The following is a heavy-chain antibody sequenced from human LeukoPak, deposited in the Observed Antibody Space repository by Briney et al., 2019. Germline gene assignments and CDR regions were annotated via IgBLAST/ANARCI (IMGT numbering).Heavy chain of an antibody. CDR1: GYTFTSYA. D-gene: IGHD1-26*01. CDR2: INTNTGNP. Sequence: ASVKVSCKASGYTFTSYAMNWVRQAPGQGLEWMGWINTNTGNPTCAQGFTGRFVFSLDTSVSTAYLQISSLKAEDTAVYYCARSKIVGATRWFDPWGQGTLVTVSS. V-gene: IGHV7-4-1*02. CDR3: ARSKIVGATRWFDP. J-gene: IGHJ5*02.